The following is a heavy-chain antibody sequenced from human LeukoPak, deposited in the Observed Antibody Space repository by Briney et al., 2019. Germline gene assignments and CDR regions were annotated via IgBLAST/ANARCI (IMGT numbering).Heavy chain of an antibody. D-gene: IGHD6-19*01. J-gene: IGHJ4*01. CDR3: ARARSGWYMDY. V-gene: IGHV3-48*02. CDR1: GFTFSSYS. Sequence: GGSLRLSCAASGFTFSSYSINWVRQAPGKGLEWVSFITGSSSTIFYADSVKGRFTISRDNAKNLVYLQMNSLRDGDTAVYYCARARSGWYMDYWGQGTLVTVSS. CDR2: ITGSSSTI.